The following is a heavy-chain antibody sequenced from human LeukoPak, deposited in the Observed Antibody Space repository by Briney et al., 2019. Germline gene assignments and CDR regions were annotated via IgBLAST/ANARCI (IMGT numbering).Heavy chain of an antibody. CDR2: MNPNSGNT. CDR1: GYTFTSYD. CDR3: ATDIAVAGRFDY. D-gene: IGHD6-19*01. J-gene: IGHJ4*02. Sequence: ASVKVSCKASGYTFTSYDINWVRQATGQGLEWMGWMNPNSGNTGYAQKFQGRVTMTRNTSISTAYMELSSLRPEDTAVYYCATDIAVAGRFDYWGQGTLVTVSS. V-gene: IGHV1-8*01.